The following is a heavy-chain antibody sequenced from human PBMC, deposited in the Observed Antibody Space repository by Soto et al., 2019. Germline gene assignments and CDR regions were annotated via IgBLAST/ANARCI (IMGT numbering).Heavy chain of an antibody. CDR3: ARGSRWNDILTGYYSSADY. V-gene: IGHV3-48*02. CDR1: GFTFSSYS. J-gene: IGHJ4*02. D-gene: IGHD3-9*01. Sequence: EVQLVESGGGLVQPGGSLRLSCAASGFTFSSYSMNWVRQAPGKGLEWVSYISSSSSTIYYADSVKGRFTISRDNAKNTLDLQMNRLRDEDTAVYYCARGSRWNDILTGYYSSADYWGQGTLVTASS. CDR2: ISSSSSTI.